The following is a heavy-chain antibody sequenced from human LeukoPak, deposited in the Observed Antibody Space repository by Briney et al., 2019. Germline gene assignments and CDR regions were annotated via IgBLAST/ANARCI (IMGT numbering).Heavy chain of an antibody. V-gene: IGHV3-48*03. CDR2: ISSSGSTI. J-gene: IGHJ6*03. CDR1: GFTFSSYE. CDR3: ARLTTSYYYYYMDV. Sequence: HPGGSLRLSCAASGFTFSSYEMNWVRQAPGKGLEWVSYISSSGSTIYYADSVKGRFTISRDNAKNSLYLQMNSLRAEDTAVYYCARLTTSYYYYYMDVWGKGTTVTISS. D-gene: IGHD4-17*01.